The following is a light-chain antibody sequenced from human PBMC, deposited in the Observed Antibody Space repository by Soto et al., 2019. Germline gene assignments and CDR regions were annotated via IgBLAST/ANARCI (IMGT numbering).Light chain of an antibody. CDR2: DVS. CDR1: SSDVGSYNV. V-gene: IGLV2-14*03. CDR3: SSYTRRSTYV. Sequence: QSVLTHPASVSGSPGQSITIPCSGTSSDVGSYNVVSWYQQHPGKAPKLVIYDVSNRPSGVSPRFSGAKSGNTASLTIAGLQAEDEADYYCSSYTRRSTYVFGTGTKVTVL. J-gene: IGLJ1*01.